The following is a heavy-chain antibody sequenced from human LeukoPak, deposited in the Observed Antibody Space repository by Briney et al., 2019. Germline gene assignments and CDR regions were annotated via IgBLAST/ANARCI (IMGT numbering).Heavy chain of an antibody. J-gene: IGHJ6*04. D-gene: IGHD3-10*02. Sequence: LSLTCTVSGGSISSYYWSWVRQAPGKGLEWVSYISCSGGTIYYADSVKGRFTIRRDNPKKSLYLQMNSLRAEDTAVYYCAELGITMIGGVWGKGTTVTISS. V-gene: IGHV3-48*03. CDR3: AELGITMIGGV. CDR2: ISCSGGTI. CDR1: GGSISSYY.